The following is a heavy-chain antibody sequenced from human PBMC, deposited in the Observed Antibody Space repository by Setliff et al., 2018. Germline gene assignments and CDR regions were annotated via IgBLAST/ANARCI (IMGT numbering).Heavy chain of an antibody. CDR3: ATNSGGNTIDAFDI. D-gene: IGHD2-15*01. CDR1: GYTFTSYG. J-gene: IGHJ3*02. CDR2: ISAYNGNT. V-gene: IGHV1-18*01. Sequence: ASVKVSCKASGYTFTSYGMSWVRQAPGQGLEWMGWISAYNGNTNYAQKLQGRVTMTEDTSTDTAYMELSSLRSEDTAVYYCATNSGGNTIDAFDIWGQGTMVTVSS.